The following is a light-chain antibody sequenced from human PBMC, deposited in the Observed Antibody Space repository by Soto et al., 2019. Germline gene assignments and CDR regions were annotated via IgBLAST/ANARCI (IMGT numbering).Light chain of an antibody. Sequence: DIQMTQSPSSLSASVGDRVTITCRASQSISSYLNWYQQKPGKAPKLLIYAASSLQSGLPSRFSRSGSRTDFTLTINSRQPEDFATYNCQQSYSTPPFTFGPRTKVDI. CDR2: AAS. CDR3: QQSYSTPPFT. J-gene: IGKJ3*01. V-gene: IGKV1-39*01. CDR1: QSISSY.